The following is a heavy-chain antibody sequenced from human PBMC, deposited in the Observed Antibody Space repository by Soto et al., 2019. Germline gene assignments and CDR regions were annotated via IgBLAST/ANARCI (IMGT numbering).Heavy chain of an antibody. CDR2: ITGSGRDT. J-gene: IGHJ4*02. D-gene: IGHD2-8*01. CDR1: GFTFRNNV. Sequence: GGSLRLSCAASGFTFRNNVLSWVRQAPGKGLDWVSGITGSGRDTYHADSVKGRFAISRDNSKNMVFLQMNSLRAEDTALYYCAKNGLDNSPSAIDSWGPGTLVTVSS. V-gene: IGHV3-23*01. CDR3: AKNGLDNSPSAIDS.